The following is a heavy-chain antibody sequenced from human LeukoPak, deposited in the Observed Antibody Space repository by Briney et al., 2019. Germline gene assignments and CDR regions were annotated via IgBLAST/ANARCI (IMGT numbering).Heavy chain of an antibody. Sequence: ASVKVSFKASGYTFTSYYMHWVRQAPGQGLEWMGIINPSGGSTGYAQKFQGRVTMTRDTSTSTVYMELSSLRSEDTAVYYCARDKAPGSGYYYGMDVWGQGTTGTVSS. J-gene: IGHJ6*02. D-gene: IGHD3-10*01. CDR3: ARDKAPGSGYYYGMDV. CDR1: GYTFTSYY. CDR2: INPSGGST. V-gene: IGHV1-46*01.